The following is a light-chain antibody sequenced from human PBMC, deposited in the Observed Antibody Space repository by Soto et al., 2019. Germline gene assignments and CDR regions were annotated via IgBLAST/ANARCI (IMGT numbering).Light chain of an antibody. CDR3: SSYTGTTVM. V-gene: IGLV2-8*01. Sequence: QPVLTQPPSASGSPGQSVTISCTGTSRGFGGYNYVSWYQQHPGKAPKLLIYEVNKRPSGVPDRFSGSQSGNAASLTVSGLQSEDEADYYCSSYTGTTVMFGGGTKLTVL. CDR2: EVN. CDR1: SRGFGGYNY. J-gene: IGLJ3*02.